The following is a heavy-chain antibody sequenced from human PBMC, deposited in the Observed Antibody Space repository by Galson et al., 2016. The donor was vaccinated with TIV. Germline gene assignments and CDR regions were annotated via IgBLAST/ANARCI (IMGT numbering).Heavy chain of an antibody. Sequence: SLRLSRAASGFPVSDNYMTWVRRAPGKGLEWVSIIHTGGNTNYADSVRGRFTISRDNAKNTVYLQMSRLRAEDAAVYYCARERRHCGNECFLQYYYGMDVWGQGTTVTVSS. CDR3: ARERRHCGNECFLQYYYGMDV. V-gene: IGHV3-66*02. CDR1: GFPVSDNY. CDR2: IHTGGNT. J-gene: IGHJ6*02. D-gene: IGHD4-23*01.